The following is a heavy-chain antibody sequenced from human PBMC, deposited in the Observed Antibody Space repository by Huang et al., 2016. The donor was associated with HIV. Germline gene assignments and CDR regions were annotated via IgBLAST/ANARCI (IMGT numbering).Heavy chain of an antibody. D-gene: IGHD3-16*01. CDR1: GGSFSDQI. CDR2: VIPRFRAP. V-gene: IGHV1-69*18. J-gene: IGHJ4*02. Sequence: QVQLEQSGPAVRKPGSSVKVSCQASGGSFSDQIISWVRPAPGQRFEWLGSVIPRFRAPAYAQELKCRVTMTADESTATIYIELNSLTSEDTAVYYCAMSLRYQYDSRSYWGRYFDYWGQGTLVTVSS. CDR3: AMSLRYQYDSRSYWGRYFDY.